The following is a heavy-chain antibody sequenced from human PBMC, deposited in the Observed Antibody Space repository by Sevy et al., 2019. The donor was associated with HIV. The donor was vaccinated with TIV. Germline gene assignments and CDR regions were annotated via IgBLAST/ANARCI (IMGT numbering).Heavy chain of an antibody. D-gene: IGHD6-13*01. J-gene: IGHJ4*02. Sequence: GGFLRLSCAASGFTVSSNYMSWVRQAPGKGLEWVSVIYSGGSTYYADSVKGRFTISRDNSKNTLYLQMNSLRAEDTAVYTSARASGVGSLGFSQYDYWGQGTLVTVSS. CDR3: ARASGVGSLGFSQYDY. CDR1: GFTVSSNY. V-gene: IGHV3-53*01. CDR2: IYSGGST.